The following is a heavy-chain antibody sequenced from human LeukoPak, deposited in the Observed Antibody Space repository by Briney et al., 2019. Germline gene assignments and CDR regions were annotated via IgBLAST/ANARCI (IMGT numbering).Heavy chain of an antibody. CDR2: IYHTGST. CDR1: GYSISSGYY. V-gene: IGHV4-38-2*02. J-gene: IGHJ4*02. Sequence: SETLSLTCTVSGYSISSGYYWAWLRQTPGKGLEWIGNIYHTGSTNYNPSLKSRVTISVDTSKNQFSLKLSSVTAADTAVYYCARRSPTFPADNWGQGTLVTVSS. D-gene: IGHD2/OR15-2a*01. CDR3: ARRSPTFPADN.